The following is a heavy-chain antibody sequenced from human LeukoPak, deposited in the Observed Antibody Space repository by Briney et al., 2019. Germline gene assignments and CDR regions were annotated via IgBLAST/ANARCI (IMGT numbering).Heavy chain of an antibody. J-gene: IGHJ6*04. Sequence: GGSLRLSCAGSGFTFSSYSMNWVRQAPGKGLEWVSYISSRGSTIYYADSVKGRFTISRDNAKNSLYLQMNSLRAEDSAVYYCAELGITMIGGVWGKGTTVTISS. CDR1: GFTFSSYS. D-gene: IGHD3-10*02. CDR2: ISSRGSTI. CDR3: AELGITMIGGV. V-gene: IGHV3-48*04.